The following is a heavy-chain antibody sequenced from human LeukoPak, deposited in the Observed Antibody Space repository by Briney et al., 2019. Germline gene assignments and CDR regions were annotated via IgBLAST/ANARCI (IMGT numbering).Heavy chain of an antibody. V-gene: IGHV3-21*04. CDR1: GFTFSSYS. Sequence: PGGSLRLSCAASGFTFSSYSMNWVRQAPGKGLEWVSSISSSSSYIYYADSVKGRFTISRDNAKNSLYLQMNSLRAEDTALYYCAKGGAPRGSSGLPFDYWGQGTLVTVSS. D-gene: IGHD6-19*01. J-gene: IGHJ4*02. CDR3: AKGGAPRGSSGLPFDY. CDR2: ISSSSSYI.